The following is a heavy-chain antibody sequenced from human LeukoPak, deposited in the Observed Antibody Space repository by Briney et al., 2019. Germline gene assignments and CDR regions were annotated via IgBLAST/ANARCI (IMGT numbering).Heavy chain of an antibody. CDR3: ARVAVGSYDWFDP. D-gene: IGHD1-26*01. Sequence: PGGSLRLSCAAFGFTVSSNYMSWVRQAPGKGLEWVSVIFGGGGTYYGDSVRGRFTISRDNAKNTLYLQMNSLRADDTAVYYCARVAVGSYDWFDPWGQGTLVTVSS. CDR1: GFTVSSNY. CDR2: IFGGGGT. J-gene: IGHJ5*02. V-gene: IGHV3-53*01.